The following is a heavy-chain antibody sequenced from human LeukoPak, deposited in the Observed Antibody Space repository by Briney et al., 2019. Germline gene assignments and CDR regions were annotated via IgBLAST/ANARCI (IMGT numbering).Heavy chain of an antibody. D-gene: IGHD4-17*01. J-gene: IGHJ4*02. CDR3: TTEATNYGDYEEYYFDY. CDR2: IKSKTDGGTT. Sequence: GGSLRLSCAASGFTFSNAWMSWVRQAPGKGLEWVGRIKSKTDGGTTDYAAPVKGRFTISRDDSKNTLYLQMNSLKTEDTAVYYCTTEATNYGDYEEYYFDYWGQGTLVTVSS. V-gene: IGHV3-15*01. CDR1: GFTFSNAW.